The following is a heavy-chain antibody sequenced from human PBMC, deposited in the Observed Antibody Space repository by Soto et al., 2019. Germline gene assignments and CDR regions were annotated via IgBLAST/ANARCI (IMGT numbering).Heavy chain of an antibody. J-gene: IGHJ3*02. D-gene: IGHD6-19*01. V-gene: IGHV5-51*01. Sequence: GESLKISCKGSGYSFTSYWIGWVRQMPGKGLEWMGIIYPGDSDTRYSPSFQGQVTISADKSISTAYLQWSSLKASDTAMYYCARQYSSGWYGLGLPYAFDIWGQGTMVTVSS. CDR1: GYSFTSYW. CDR3: ARQYSSGWYGLGLPYAFDI. CDR2: IYPGDSDT.